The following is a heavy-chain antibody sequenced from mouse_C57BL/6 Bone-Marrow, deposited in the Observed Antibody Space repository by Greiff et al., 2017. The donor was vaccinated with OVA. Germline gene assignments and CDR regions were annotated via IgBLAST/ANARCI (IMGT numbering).Heavy chain of an antibody. D-gene: IGHD1-1*01. V-gene: IGHV14-1*01. J-gene: IGHJ3*01. CDR3: TLQYYYGGVWFAY. Sequence: EVQLQQSGAELVRPGASVKLSCTASGFNIKDYYMHWVKQRPEQGLEWIGRIDPEGGDTEYAAKFQGKATLTADTSSNTAYLQLSSLTSEDTAVYYCTLQYYYGGVWFAYWGQGTLVTVSA. CDR2: IDPEGGDT. CDR1: GFNIKDYY.